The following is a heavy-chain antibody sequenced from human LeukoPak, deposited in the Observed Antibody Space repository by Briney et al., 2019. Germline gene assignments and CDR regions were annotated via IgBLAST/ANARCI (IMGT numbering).Heavy chain of an antibody. Sequence: ASVKVSCKASGYTFTSYAMNWVRQAPGQGLEWMGWIDTNTGNPTYAQGFTGRFVFSLDTSVSTAYLQISSLKAEDTAVYYCARASRFTMVRGVIIESHTRDFDYWGQGTLVTVSS. J-gene: IGHJ4*02. V-gene: IGHV7-4-1*02. CDR3: ARASRFTMVRGVIIESHTRDFDY. D-gene: IGHD3-10*01. CDR2: IDTNTGNP. CDR1: GYTFTSYA.